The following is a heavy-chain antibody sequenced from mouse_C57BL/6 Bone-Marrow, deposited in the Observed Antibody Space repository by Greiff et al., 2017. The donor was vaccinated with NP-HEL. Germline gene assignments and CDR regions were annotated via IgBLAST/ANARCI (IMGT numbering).Heavy chain of an antibody. CDR3: TRDYYGSSYASWWYFDV. CDR1: GYTFTDYE. Sequence: VQGVESGAELVRPGASVTLSCKASGYTFTDYEMHWVKQTPVHGLEWIGAIDPETGGTAYNQKFKGKAILTADKSSSTAYMELRSLTSEDSAVYYCTRDYYGSSYASWWYFDVWGTGTTVTVSS. CDR2: IDPETGGT. J-gene: IGHJ1*03. V-gene: IGHV1-15*01. D-gene: IGHD1-1*01.